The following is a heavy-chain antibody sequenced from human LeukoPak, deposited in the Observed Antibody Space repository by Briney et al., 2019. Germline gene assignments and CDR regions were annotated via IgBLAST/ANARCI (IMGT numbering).Heavy chain of an antibody. CDR2: IYHSGST. J-gene: IGHJ4*02. D-gene: IGHD2-15*01. Sequence: SETLSLTCAVSGGSISSGGYSWSWIRQPPGKGLEWIGYIYHSGSTYYNPSLKSRVTISVDRSKNQFSLKLSSVTAADTAVYYCARARHCSGGSCYYFDYWGQGTLVTVSS. CDR1: GGSISSGGYS. V-gene: IGHV4-30-2*01. CDR3: ARARHCSGGSCYYFDY.